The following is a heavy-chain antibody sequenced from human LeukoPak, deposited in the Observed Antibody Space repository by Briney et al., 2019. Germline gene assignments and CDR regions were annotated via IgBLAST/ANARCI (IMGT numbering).Heavy chain of an antibody. Sequence: SETLSLTCTVSGGSISTYYWSWIRRPAGKGLEWIGRIYTSGSTTYNPSLESRVTMSVDKSKDQFSLKLSSVTAADTAVYYCARMSPRYYYGSGGLPGSDYWGQGTLVTVSS. CDR2: IYTSGST. V-gene: IGHV4-4*07. D-gene: IGHD3-10*01. CDR3: ARMSPRYYYGSGGLPGSDY. CDR1: GGSISTYY. J-gene: IGHJ4*02.